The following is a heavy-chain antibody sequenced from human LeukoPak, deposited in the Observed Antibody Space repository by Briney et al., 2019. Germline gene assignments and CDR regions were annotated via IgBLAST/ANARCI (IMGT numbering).Heavy chain of an antibody. CDR3: ARDKNLGIVATMFDY. V-gene: IGHV1-46*01. J-gene: IGHJ4*02. Sequence: ASVKVSCKASGYTFTTYYMHWVRQAPGQGLEWMGIINPSGGSTSYAQKFQGRVTMTRDTSTSTVYMELSSLRSEDTAVYYCARDKNLGIVATMFDYWGQGTLVTVSS. CDR1: GYTFTTYY. D-gene: IGHD5-12*01. CDR2: INPSGGST.